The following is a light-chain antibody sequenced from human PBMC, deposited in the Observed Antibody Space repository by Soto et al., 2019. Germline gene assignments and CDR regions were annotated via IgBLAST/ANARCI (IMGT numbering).Light chain of an antibody. CDR2: DAS. V-gene: IGKV1-33*01. J-gene: IGKJ4*01. CDR3: QQYDILPPT. Sequence: DIQMTQSPSTLSASVGDRVTITCRASQSIRSLLAWYQQKPGKAPKVLIYDASNLEIGVPSRFSGSGSGADFTFTINSLQPEDIATYYCQQYDILPPTFGGGTKVEIK. CDR1: QSIRSL.